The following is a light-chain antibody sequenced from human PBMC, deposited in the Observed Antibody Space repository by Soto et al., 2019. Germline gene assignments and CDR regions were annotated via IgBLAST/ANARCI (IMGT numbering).Light chain of an antibody. CDR2: SAS. CDR1: QNLGTLY. CDR3: QQHSNWPLT. V-gene: IGKV3-20*01. Sequence: EIVLTQSPGTLSLSPGERGTLSCRASQNLGTLYLAWFQQKSGQAPRLLIYSASRRATGIPDRFTGSGSGTDFTLTINRVEPEDFAVYFCQQHSNWPLTFGGGTKVDI. J-gene: IGKJ4*01.